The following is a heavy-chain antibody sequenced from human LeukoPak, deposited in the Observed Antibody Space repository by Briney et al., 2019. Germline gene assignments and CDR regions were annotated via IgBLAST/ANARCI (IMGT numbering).Heavy chain of an antibody. J-gene: IGHJ4*02. CDR3: ARGFDYYDSSGYYPPWHFDY. CDR2: IKQDGSEK. CDR1: GFTFSSYW. Sequence: PGGSLRLSCAASGFTFSSYWTSWVRQAPGKGLEWVANIKQDGSEKYYVDSVKGRFTISRDNAKNSLYLQVNSLRAEDTAVYYCARGFDYYDSSGYYPPWHFDYWGQGTLVTVSS. D-gene: IGHD3-22*01. V-gene: IGHV3-7*01.